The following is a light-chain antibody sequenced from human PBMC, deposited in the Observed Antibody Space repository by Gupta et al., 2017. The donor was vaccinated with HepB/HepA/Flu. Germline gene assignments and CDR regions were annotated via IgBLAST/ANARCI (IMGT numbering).Light chain of an antibody. CDR3: SAWDSSLSAWV. J-gene: IGLJ3*02. CDR2: RNN. Sequence: QAWLTQPPSVSKGLRQTAPPTCTGNSNNVGNEGAAWLQQHQGHPPKLLSYRNNNRPSGISERFSASRSGNTASLTITGLQPEDESDYYCSAWDSSLSAWVFGGGTKLAVL. V-gene: IGLV10-54*04. CDR1: SNNVGNEG.